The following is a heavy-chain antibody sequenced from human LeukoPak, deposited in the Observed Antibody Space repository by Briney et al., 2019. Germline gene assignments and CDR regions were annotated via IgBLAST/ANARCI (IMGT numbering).Heavy chain of an antibody. CDR3: ARGVPYDSWSGPHYSDY. CDR2: IKQDGSQE. CDR1: RFTLSTYW. V-gene: IGHV3-7*01. D-gene: IGHD3-3*01. J-gene: IGHJ4*02. Sequence: GGSLRLSCAASRFTLSTYWMSWVCQAPGKGLEWVAHIKQDGSQEYYVDSVKGRFTISRDSAKNSLYLQMNSLRAEDTAVYYCARGVPYDSWSGPHYSDYWGQGTLVTVSS.